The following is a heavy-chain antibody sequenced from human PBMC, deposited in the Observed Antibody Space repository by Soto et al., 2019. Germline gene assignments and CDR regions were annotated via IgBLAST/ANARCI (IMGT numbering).Heavy chain of an antibody. CDR1: GYSFTNND. V-gene: IGHV1-8*01. D-gene: IGHD3-16*02. CDR3: ARARPYDYVWGSYRHFDC. Sequence: ASVKVSCKASGYSFTNNDVSWVRQATGQGLEWMGWMNPGSGDTGYAQKLQGRVTMTTDTCTSTAYMELRSLRSDDTAVYYCARARPYDYVWGSYRHFDCWGQGTLVTVSS. J-gene: IGHJ4*02. CDR2: MNPGSGDT.